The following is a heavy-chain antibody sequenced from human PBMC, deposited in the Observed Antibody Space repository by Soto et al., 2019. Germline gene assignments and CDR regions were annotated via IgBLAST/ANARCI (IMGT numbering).Heavy chain of an antibody. D-gene: IGHD6-19*01. J-gene: IGHJ4*02. CDR1: GESFSGHI. CDR3: ARGLITGSHYSGGWYYFDS. Sequence: QVQLQQSGAGLLKPSETLSLTCAVYGESFSGHIWTWIRQTPGKGLQWIGQINHSGSASYNPSLKSRLTSAAPPSHRQFSLELSSVTAADTAVYYCARGLITGSHYSGGWYYFDSWGQGTQVTVSS. CDR2: INHSGSA. V-gene: IGHV4-34*01.